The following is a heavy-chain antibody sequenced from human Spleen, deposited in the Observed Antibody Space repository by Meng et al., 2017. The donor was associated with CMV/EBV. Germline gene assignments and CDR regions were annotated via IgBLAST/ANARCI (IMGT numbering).Heavy chain of an antibody. J-gene: IGHJ4*02. CDR3: ATEPLLGYRFDY. CDR2: IRPSGGIT. D-gene: IGHD2-2*01. V-gene: IGHV1-46*02. Sequence: CKTPTYIFNNYNIHWVRQAPGHGLGWMGIIRPSGGITQYVEEFQGRVTMTRDTSTSTVYMELSSLKSEDAAVYYCATEPLLGYRFDYWGQGTLVTVSS. CDR1: TYIFNNYN.